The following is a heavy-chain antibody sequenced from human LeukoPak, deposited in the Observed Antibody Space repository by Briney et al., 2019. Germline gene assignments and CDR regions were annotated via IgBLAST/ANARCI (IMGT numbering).Heavy chain of an antibody. CDR3: ARLNCRMTICQDYNFDY. Sequence: GGSLRLSCAASGFIFSGFWMTWVRQAPGKGLEWVSYISGSGSTMFYADSVKGRITISRDNAQNSLYLQMNSLRSDDTAVYYCARLNCRMTICQDYNFDYWGQGTLVTVSS. J-gene: IGHJ4*02. V-gene: IGHV3-11*01. D-gene: IGHD3-10*01. CDR2: ISGSGSTM. CDR1: GFIFSGFW.